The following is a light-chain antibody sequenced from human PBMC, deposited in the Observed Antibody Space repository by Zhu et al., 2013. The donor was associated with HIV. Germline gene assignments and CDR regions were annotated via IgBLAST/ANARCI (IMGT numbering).Light chain of an antibody. Sequence: DIQMTQSPSTLSASVGDRVIITCRASQSISNLLAWYQQKSGKAPRLLIYKASTLETGVPSRFSGSGSGTEFTLTISSLQPDDFTTYYCQQYNSYSPITFGQGTRVDIK. CDR2: KAS. J-gene: IGKJ5*01. V-gene: IGKV1-5*03. CDR1: QSISNL. CDR3: QQYNSYSPIT.